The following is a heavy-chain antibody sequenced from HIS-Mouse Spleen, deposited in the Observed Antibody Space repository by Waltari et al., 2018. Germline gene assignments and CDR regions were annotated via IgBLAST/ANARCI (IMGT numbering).Heavy chain of an antibody. V-gene: IGHV4-39*07. CDR1: GGSISSSSYY. CDR2: IYYSGST. D-gene: IGHD6-13*01. J-gene: IGHJ2*01. Sequence: QLQLQESGPGLVKPSETLSLTYTVSGGSISSSSYYWGWIHQPPGKGLEWIGSIYYSGSTSYNPSLKSRVTISVDTSKNQFSLKLSSVTAADTAVYYCAREIPYSSSWYDWYFDLWGRGTLVTVSS. CDR3: AREIPYSSSWYDWYFDL.